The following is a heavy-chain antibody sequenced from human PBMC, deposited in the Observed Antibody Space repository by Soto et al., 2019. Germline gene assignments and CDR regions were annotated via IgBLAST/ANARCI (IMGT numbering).Heavy chain of an antibody. CDR2: ISSSSSTI. J-gene: IGHJ3*02. CDR3: AREQWLGFAFDI. CDR1: GFTFSSYR. D-gene: IGHD6-19*01. Sequence: PGGSLRLSCAASGFTFSSYRMNWVRQAPGKGLEWISYISSSSSTIYYADSVKGRFTISRDNAKNSLYLQMNSLRDEDTAVYYCAREQWLGFAFDIWGQGTMVTVSS. V-gene: IGHV3-48*02.